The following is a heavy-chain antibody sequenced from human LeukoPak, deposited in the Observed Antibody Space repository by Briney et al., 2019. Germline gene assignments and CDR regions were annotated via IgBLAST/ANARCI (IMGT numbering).Heavy chain of an antibody. Sequence: SETLSLTCTGSGCSIFSYCWSWIRQPPGKGLEWMGYIYYSGSTNYNPSLKSRVTIAVDTSKNQYSLRVSSVTGAGTAVYYCARYLNNCGDDCYIFDYWGQGTLVTVSS. CDR3: ARYLNNCGDDCYIFDY. CDR2: IYYSGST. J-gene: IGHJ4*02. CDR1: GCSIFSYC. V-gene: IGHV4-59*08. D-gene: IGHD2-21*01.